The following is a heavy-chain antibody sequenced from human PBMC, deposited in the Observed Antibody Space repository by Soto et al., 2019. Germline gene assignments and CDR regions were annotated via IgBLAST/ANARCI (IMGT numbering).Heavy chain of an antibody. J-gene: IGHJ4*02. CDR3: ARHDVAGTWMAHYFDY. CDR2: IYYSGST. V-gene: IGHV4-59*08. CDR1: GGSISSYY. D-gene: IGHD6-19*01. Sequence: SETLSLTCTVSGGSISSYYWSWIRQPPGKGLEWIGYIYYSGSTNYNPSLKSRVTISVDTSKNQFSLKLSSVTAADTAVYCCARHDVAGTWMAHYFDYWGQGTLVTVSS.